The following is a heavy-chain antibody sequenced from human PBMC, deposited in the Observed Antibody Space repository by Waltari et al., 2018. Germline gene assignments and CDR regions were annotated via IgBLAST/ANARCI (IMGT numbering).Heavy chain of an antibody. Sequence: QVQLQGWGAGLLKPSETLSLTCAVSGGSLSGFYCTWIRQSPGKGLEWIGDVNHGGDTNYNPSLETRLTVSVDTSKKQFSLRMRSVTAADTAVYYCARAPGYKGIFDHWGQGILVTVSS. J-gene: IGHJ5*02. CDR2: VNHGGDT. D-gene: IGHD5-12*01. V-gene: IGHV4-34*01. CDR3: ARAPGYKGIFDH. CDR1: GGSLSGFY.